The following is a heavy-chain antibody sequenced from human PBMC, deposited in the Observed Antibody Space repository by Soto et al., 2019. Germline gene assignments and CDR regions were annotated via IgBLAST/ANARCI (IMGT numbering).Heavy chain of an antibody. CDR1: GGSISSYY. J-gene: IGHJ6*02. D-gene: IGHD6-6*01. CDR3: ARDAGRSIAARREANYYYYGMDV. Sequence: QVQLQESGPGLVKPSETLSLTCTVSGGSISSYYWSWIRQPPGKGLEWIGYIYYSGSTNYNPSLKSRVTISVDTSKNQFSLKLSSVTAADTAVYYCARDAGRSIAARREANYYYYGMDVWGQGTTVTVSS. V-gene: IGHV4-59*01. CDR2: IYYSGST.